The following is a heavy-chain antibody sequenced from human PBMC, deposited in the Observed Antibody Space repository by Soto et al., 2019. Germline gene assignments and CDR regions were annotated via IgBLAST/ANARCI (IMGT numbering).Heavy chain of an antibody. D-gene: IGHD3-22*01. J-gene: IGHJ4*02. CDR3: ARDKHGYYYDSSGYYMDY. CDR1: GGTFSSYA. CDR2: IIPIFGTA. Sequence: SVKVSCKASGGTFSSYAISWVRQAPGQGLEWMGGIIPIFGTANYAQKFQGRVTITADESTSTAYMELSSLRSEDTAVYYYARDKHGYYYDSSGYYMDYWGQGTLVTV. V-gene: IGHV1-69*13.